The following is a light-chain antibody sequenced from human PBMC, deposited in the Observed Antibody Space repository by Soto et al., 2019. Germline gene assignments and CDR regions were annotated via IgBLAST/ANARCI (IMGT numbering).Light chain of an antibody. CDR1: SNDIGGYNS. V-gene: IGLV2-11*01. Sequence: QSVLTQPHSVSGSPRQSVTISCTGTSNDIGGYNSVSWYQRHPGQAPRLIIYDVTKRPSGVPDRFSGSKSGDTASLTISGLQSEDEAEYYCCSYAGTHTFVIFGAGTQLTVL. CDR3: CSYAGTHTFVI. J-gene: IGLJ2*01. CDR2: DVT.